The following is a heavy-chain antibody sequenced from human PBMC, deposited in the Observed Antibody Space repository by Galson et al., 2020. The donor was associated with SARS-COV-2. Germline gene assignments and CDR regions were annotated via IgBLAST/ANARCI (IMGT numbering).Heavy chain of an antibody. CDR2: INAGNANT. CDR1: GYTFTTYA. CDR3: ARGGTYYMDV. Sequence: ASVKVSCKASGYTFTTYAMHWVRQDPGQRLEWMGWINAGNANTKYSQKFQGRVTITRDTSASTAYMELTSLRSEDTAVYYCARGGTYYMDVWGKGTTVTVSS. J-gene: IGHJ6*03. V-gene: IGHV1-3*01.